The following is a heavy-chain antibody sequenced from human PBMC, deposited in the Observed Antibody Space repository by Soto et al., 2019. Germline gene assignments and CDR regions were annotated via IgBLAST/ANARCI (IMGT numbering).Heavy chain of an antibody. CDR2: IDWDDDK. CDR3: ARIGYDFDWSPMDV. V-gene: IGHV2-70*01. J-gene: IGHJ6*02. CDR1: GFSLSTSGMC. D-gene: IGHD3-9*01. Sequence: KSGPTLVNPTQTLTLTCTFSGFSLSTSGMCVSWIRQPPGKALEWLALIDWDDDKYYSTSLKTRLTISKDTSKNQVVLTMTNMDPVDTATYYCARIGYDFDWSPMDVWGQGTTVTVSS.